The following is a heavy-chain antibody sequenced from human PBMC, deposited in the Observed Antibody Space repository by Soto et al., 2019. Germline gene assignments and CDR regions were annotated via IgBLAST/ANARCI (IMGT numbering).Heavy chain of an antibody. J-gene: IGHJ5*02. CDR2: IYYSGST. D-gene: IGHD5-18*01. CDR3: ARALYSYGPKFDP. CDR1: GGSIISYY. V-gene: IGHV4-59*01. Sequence: SETLSHTCTVSGGSIISYYWSWIRQPPGKGLEWIGYIYYSGSTNYNPSLKSRVTISVDTSKNQFSLKLSSVTAADTAVYYCARALYSYGPKFDPWGQGTLVTVSS.